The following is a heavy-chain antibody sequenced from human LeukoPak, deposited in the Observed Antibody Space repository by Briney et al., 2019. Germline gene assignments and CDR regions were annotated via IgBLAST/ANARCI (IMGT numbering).Heavy chain of an antibody. CDR2: ISRSATTI. V-gene: IGHV3-48*03. D-gene: IGHD3-10*01. CDR3: ASSRGY. J-gene: IGHJ4*02. CDR1: GFTFSSYE. Sequence: GGSLRLSCAASGFTFSSYEMNWVRQAPGKGLEWVSSISRSATTIYYADSVKGRFTISRDNAKNSLYLQMNSLRAEDTAVYYCASSRGYWGQGTLVTVSS.